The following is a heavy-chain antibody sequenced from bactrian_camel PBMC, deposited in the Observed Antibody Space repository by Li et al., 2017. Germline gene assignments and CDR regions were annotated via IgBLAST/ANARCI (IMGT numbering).Heavy chain of an antibody. V-gene: IGHV3S42*01. CDR2: ISFGGTTT. CDR1: GFTFSTYA. Sequence: QLVESGGGFVQPGGSLVLSCAASGFTFSTYAMSWVRQAPGKGLEWISGISFGGTTTAYSDIAKGRFTISRDNTNNILYLQLDSLKSEDTAMYTCAAGITSRHNVGYCFPDKYYGQGTQVTVS. J-gene: IGHJ4*01. D-gene: IGHD5*01.